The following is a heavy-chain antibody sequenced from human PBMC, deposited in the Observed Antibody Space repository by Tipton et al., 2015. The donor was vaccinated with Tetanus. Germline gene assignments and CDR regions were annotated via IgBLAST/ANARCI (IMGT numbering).Heavy chain of an antibody. CDR3: AGSQWLDGFIFDY. Sequence: GLVKPSETLSLTCTVSGGSITKDYWSWIRQSPGKTLEWIGYISHSGSPNYNPSLKSRATVSVDTSKNQFSLDLASVTAADTGVYYCAGSQWLDGFIFDYWGQGPLVTVAS. CDR1: GGSITKDY. J-gene: IGHJ4*02. CDR2: ISHSGSP. V-gene: IGHV4-59*01. D-gene: IGHD6-19*01.